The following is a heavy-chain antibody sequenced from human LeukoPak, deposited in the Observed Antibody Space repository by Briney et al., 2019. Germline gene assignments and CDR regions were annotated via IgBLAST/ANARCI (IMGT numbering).Heavy chain of an antibody. CDR3: AKEKVTMVRGVSGV. D-gene: IGHD3-10*01. CDR1: GFSFISYA. J-gene: IGHJ6*04. Sequence: GGSLRLSCAASGFSFISYAMSWVRRAPGKELEWVSAIRGGGGVPTYYADSVKGRFTISRDNSKNTLYLQMNSLRAEDTAVYYCAKEKVTMVRGVSGVWGKGTTVTVSS. CDR2: IRGGGGVPT. V-gene: IGHV3-23*01.